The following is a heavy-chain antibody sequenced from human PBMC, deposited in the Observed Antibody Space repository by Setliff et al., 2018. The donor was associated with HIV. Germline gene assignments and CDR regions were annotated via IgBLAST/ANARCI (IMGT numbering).Heavy chain of an antibody. D-gene: IGHD3-10*01. J-gene: IGHJ4*02. Sequence: GESLKISCAASGFTVSGYYMAWVRQAPGKGLEWVSTIYSGGSTYHADSVKGRFTLSRDSSKNTLSLQMNSLRPEDTAVYYCARVRFYNAALDYWGQGTLVTVSS. V-gene: IGHV3-66*02. CDR1: GFTVSGYY. CDR2: IYSGGST. CDR3: ARVRFYNAALDY.